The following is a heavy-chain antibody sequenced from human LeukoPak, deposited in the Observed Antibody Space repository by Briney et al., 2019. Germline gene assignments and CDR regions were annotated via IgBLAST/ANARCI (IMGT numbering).Heavy chain of an antibody. CDR1: GGSISSYY. D-gene: IGHD7-27*01. CDR3: ARESLGDAFDI. V-gene: IGHV4-59*12. CDR2: IYYSGST. Sequence: SGPTLVKPSETLSLSCTVSGGSISSYYWSWIRQPPGKGLEWIGYIYYSGSTNYNPSLKSRVTISVDTSKNQFSLKLSSVTAADTAVYYCARESLGDAFDIWGQGTMVTVSS. J-gene: IGHJ3*02.